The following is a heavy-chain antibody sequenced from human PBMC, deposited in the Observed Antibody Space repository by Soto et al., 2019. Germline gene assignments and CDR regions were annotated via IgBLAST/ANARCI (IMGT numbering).Heavy chain of an antibody. CDR3: VKEATVKAAHHFDY. D-gene: IGHD4-4*01. J-gene: IGHJ4*02. V-gene: IGHV3-30*18. Sequence: QVQLVESGGGVVQPGGSLRLSCAASGFIFSNYGMQWFRQAPGKGLEWVAVVSWDGKAQYYADSVKGRFTISRDNSGDTLSLQMNSLRPDATAVYYCVKEATVKAAHHFDYWGQGTLVTVSS. CDR2: VSWDGKAQ. CDR1: GFIFSNYG.